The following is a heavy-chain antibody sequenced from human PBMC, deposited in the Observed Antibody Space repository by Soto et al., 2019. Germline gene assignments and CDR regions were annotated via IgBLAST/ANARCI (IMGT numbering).Heavy chain of an antibody. CDR3: AGPLHSVVGIAAP. V-gene: IGHV3-23*01. D-gene: IGHD2-15*01. J-gene: IGHJ5*02. Sequence: EVQLLESGGGLVQPGGSLRLSCAASGFTFSSYAMSWVRQAPGKGLEWVSAIGGSGGSTYYADSVKGRFTISRDKSKNTQYLHMKSVRAEDTAVYHCAGPLHSVVGIAAPWGQGTLVT. CDR1: GFTFSSYA. CDR2: IGGSGGST.